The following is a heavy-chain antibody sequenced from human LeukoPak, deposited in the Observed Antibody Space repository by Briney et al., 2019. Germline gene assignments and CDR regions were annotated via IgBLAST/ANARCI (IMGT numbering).Heavy chain of an antibody. D-gene: IGHD3-10*01. J-gene: IGHJ4*02. CDR1: GFTFSSYG. Sequence: GRSLRLSCAASGFTFSSYGMHWVRQAPGKGLEWVAVISYDGSNKYYADSVKGRFTISRDNAKNSLYLQMNSLRAEDTAVYYCARDRGNYYGSGSFGDYWGQGTLVTVSS. CDR2: ISYDGSNK. V-gene: IGHV3-30*03. CDR3: ARDRGNYYGSGSFGDY.